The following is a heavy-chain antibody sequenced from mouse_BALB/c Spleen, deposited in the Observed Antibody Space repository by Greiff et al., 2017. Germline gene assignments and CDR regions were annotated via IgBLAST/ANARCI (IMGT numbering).Heavy chain of an antibody. CDR1: GFTFSSYA. V-gene: IGHV5-9-3*01. CDR2: ISSGGSYT. J-gene: IGHJ4*01. D-gene: IGHD4-1*01. CDR3: ARPFLNWDGAMDY. Sequence: EVKLMESGGGLVKPGGSLKLSCAASGFTFSSYAMSWVRQTPEKRLEWVATISSGGSYTYYPDSVKGRFTISRDNAKNTLYLQMSSLRSEDTAMYYCARPFLNWDGAMDYWGQGTSVTVSS.